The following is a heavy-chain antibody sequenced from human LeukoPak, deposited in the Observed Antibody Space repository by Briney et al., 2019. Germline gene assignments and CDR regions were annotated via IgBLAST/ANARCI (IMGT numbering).Heavy chain of an antibody. V-gene: IGHV3-69-1*01. CDR1: GFSFSDYG. CDR2: IDSGGHT. CDR3: ARGGYPRY. J-gene: IGHJ4*01. D-gene: IGHD3-22*01. Sequence: GGSLRLSCDTSGFSFSDYGMNWVRQAPGKGLEWVSSIDSGGHTFYADSVKGRFTISRDNAKNSMYLLMNSLRAEDTAVYYCARGGYPRYWGQGSLVTVSS.